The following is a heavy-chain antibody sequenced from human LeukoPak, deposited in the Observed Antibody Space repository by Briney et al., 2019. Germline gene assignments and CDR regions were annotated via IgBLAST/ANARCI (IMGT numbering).Heavy chain of an antibody. CDR3: ARSAVELSGAFDI. D-gene: IGHD1-26*01. CDR2: IYYSGST. V-gene: IGHV4-59*08. Sequence: SETLSLTCTVSGGSISSYYWSWIWQPPRKGQEWIGYIYYSGSTNYNPSLTSRVTISVDTSKNQFSLKLSSVTAADTAVYDCARSAVELSGAFDIWGQGTMVSVSS. CDR1: GGSISSYY. J-gene: IGHJ3*02.